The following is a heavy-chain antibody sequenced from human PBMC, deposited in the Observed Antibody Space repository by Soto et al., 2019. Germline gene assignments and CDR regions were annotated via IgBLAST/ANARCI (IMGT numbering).Heavy chain of an antibody. D-gene: IGHD5-18*01. CDR1: GFTFSCYT. V-gene: IGHV3-21*06. J-gene: IGHJ4*02. CDR2: IGSSFNYI. Sequence: EVQLVESGGGRVRPGGSLRVSCTSSGFTFSCYTLSWVRPTPGKGLGGVSSIGSSFNYIKYPDSVKGRFPIPRDSATNSLFLEMNDLRAGDTAVYFCAKAGRSYSYGPPIHFDRWGQGTHVTVSS. CDR3: AKAGRSYSYGPPIHFDR.